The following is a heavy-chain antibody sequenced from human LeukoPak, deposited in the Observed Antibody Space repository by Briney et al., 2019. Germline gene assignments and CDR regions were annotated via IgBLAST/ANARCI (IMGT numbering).Heavy chain of an antibody. V-gene: IGHV1-2*02. J-gene: IGHJ4*02. Sequence: VASVKLSCKASGHTFNAYYMHWVRQAPGQGLEWMGWINPDSGGTIYAQKFQGRVTMTRDTSISTAYMELSRLRSDDTAVYYCARGPYDSSGYYSYYFDYWGQGTLVTVSS. CDR2: INPDSGGT. CDR1: GHTFNAYY. D-gene: IGHD3-22*01. CDR3: ARGPYDSSGYYSYYFDY.